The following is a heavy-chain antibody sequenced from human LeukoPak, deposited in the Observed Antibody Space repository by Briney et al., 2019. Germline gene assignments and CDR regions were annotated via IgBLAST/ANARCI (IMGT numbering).Heavy chain of an antibody. V-gene: IGHV4-4*07. Sequence: SETLSLTCTVSGGSISSYYWSWIRQPAGKGLEWIGRIYTSGSTNYNPSLKSRVTMSVDTSKNQFSLKLSSVTAADTAVYYCASVPTASGWYNWFDPWGQGTLVTVSS. D-gene: IGHD6-19*01. CDR2: IYTSGST. CDR1: GGSISSYY. CDR3: ASVPTASGWYNWFDP. J-gene: IGHJ5*02.